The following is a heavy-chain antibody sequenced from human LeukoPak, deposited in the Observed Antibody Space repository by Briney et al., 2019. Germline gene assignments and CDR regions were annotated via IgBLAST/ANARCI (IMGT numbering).Heavy chain of an antibody. CDR3: AREYNSGPKQTDAFDI. J-gene: IGHJ3*02. CDR1: GFTLSNHW. CDR2: ISGDEIWT. Sequence: GGSLRLSCAASGFTLSNHWMHWVRQAPGRGLVWVSRISGDEIWTSYADSVKGRFIISRDNAKDTLYLQMNSLRTEDTAVYYCAREYNSGPKQTDAFDIWGQGTMVTVPS. V-gene: IGHV3-74*01. D-gene: IGHD3-22*01.